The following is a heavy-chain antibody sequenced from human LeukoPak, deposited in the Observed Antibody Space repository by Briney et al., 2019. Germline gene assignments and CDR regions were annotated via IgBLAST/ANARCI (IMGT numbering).Heavy chain of an antibody. CDR2: IKQDGSEK. V-gene: IGHV3-7*01. J-gene: IGHJ4*02. CDR3: ATDRGWRTSGYYLYYFEY. Sequence: GGSLRLSCAASGFTFSSYWMSWVRQAPGKGLEWVANIKQDGSEKYYVDSVKGRFTISRDNTMNSLYLQMSSLRAEDTAVYYCATDRGWRTSGYYLYYFEYWGQGTLVTYSS. CDR1: GFTFSSYW. D-gene: IGHD3-3*01.